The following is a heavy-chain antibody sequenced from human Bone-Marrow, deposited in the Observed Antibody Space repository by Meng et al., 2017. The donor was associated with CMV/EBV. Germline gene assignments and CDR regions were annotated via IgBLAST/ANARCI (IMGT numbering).Heavy chain of an antibody. CDR1: GFIFSDYA. Sequence: GGSLRLSCAASGFIFSDYAMSWVRQVPGKGLEWVSAISGNGDRRYYAESVRGRFTISRDTSKNTLYLQMNSLRAEDTALYYCVKGWNVERLFDYWGQG. D-gene: IGHD1-1*01. CDR2: ISGNGDRR. J-gene: IGHJ4*02. CDR3: VKGWNVERLFDY. V-gene: IGHV3-23*01.